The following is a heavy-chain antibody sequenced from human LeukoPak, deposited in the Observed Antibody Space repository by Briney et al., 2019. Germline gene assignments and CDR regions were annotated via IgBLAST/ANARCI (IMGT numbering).Heavy chain of an antibody. CDR2: ISGSGGST. CDR3: AKVQDYGSGRLDY. CDR1: GFTFSSYA. Sequence: GGSLRLSCAASGFTFSSYAMGWVRPAPGKGLEWVSLISGSGGSTYYADSVKGRFTVSRDNSKNTEYLQMNSLRAEDTAIYYCAKVQDYGSGRLDYWGQGTLVTVSS. D-gene: IGHD3-10*01. J-gene: IGHJ4*02. V-gene: IGHV3-23*01.